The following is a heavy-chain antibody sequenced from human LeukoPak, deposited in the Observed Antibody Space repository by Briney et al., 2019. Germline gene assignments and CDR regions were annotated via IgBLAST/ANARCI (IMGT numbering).Heavy chain of an antibody. Sequence: SETLSLTCTVSGGSISSSSYYWGWIRQPPGKGLDWIGSIYYSGNTYFNPSLKSRVTISVDTSKNQFSLKLSSVTAADTAVYYCARGLYRYGRSTFDYWGQGTLDTVSS. CDR2: IYYSGNT. CDR3: ARGLYRYGRSTFDY. V-gene: IGHV4-39*01. J-gene: IGHJ4*02. D-gene: IGHD2-2*02. CDR1: GGSISSSSYY.